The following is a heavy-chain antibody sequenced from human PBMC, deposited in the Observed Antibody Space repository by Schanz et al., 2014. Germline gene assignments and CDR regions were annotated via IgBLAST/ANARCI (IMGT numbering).Heavy chain of an antibody. D-gene: IGHD2-21*01. CDR1: GFIFSNPG. Sequence: EERVGSFLFLVQPLGSLRLSCEASGFIFSNPGMNWVRQGPGKVLVWVAFIQHDGSRTSYKASLKGRVTISRDNSQNMVYVEMNSLRVEDTAVYYCARGKAYTAGTPMNWFDPWGQGTLVTVSS. V-gene: IGHV3-30*02. J-gene: IGHJ5*02. CDR2: IQHDGSRT. CDR3: ARGKAYTAGTPMNWFDP.